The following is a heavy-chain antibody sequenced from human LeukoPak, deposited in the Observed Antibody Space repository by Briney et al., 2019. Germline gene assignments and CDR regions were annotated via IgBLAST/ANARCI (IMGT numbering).Heavy chain of an antibody. CDR3: TKDRIGARPNDAFDI. D-gene: IGHD6-6*01. CDR1: GFTFSEYT. V-gene: IGHV3-30-3*01. CDR2: MSNDGSIK. J-gene: IGHJ3*02. Sequence: GGSLRLSCAASGFTFSEYTIHWVRQAPGKGLEWVAVMSNDGSIKKYANSVKGRFTISRDNSKNTLHLQMNSLRVEDTAVFYCTKDRIGARPNDAFDIWSQGTMVTVSS.